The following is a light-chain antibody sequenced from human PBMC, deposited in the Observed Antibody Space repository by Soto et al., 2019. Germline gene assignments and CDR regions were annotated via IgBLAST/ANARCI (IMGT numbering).Light chain of an antibody. Sequence: ETVLTQSPGTLSLSPGDRATLSCRASQSVPSTSLAWYQQKPGQAPGLLIYGAVNRAVTVPSRFTGSGSGTDFTLTISELETEDFAVYFCQQYDSSPWTFGQGTKVEVK. J-gene: IGKJ1*01. CDR2: GAV. CDR3: QQYDSSPWT. CDR1: QSVPSTS. V-gene: IGKV3-20*01.